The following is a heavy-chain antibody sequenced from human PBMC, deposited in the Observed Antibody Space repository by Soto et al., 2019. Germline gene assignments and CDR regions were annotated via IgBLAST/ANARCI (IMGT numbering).Heavy chain of an antibody. V-gene: IGHV4-61*01. CDR3: ARVASRIGWFDP. Sequence: QVQLQESGPGLVKPSETLSLTCTVSGGPVSSGTYQWSWIRQPPGKGLEWIGCIYNSGITNYKPSLKSRVTISIDASKNQLSLKLSSVTAADTAVYYCARVASRIGWFDPWGRGTLVTVSS. CDR2: IYNSGIT. J-gene: IGHJ5*02. D-gene: IGHD2-2*01. CDR1: GGPVSSGTYQ.